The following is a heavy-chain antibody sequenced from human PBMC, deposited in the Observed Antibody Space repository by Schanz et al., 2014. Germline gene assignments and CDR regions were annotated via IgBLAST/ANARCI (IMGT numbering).Heavy chain of an antibody. J-gene: IGHJ4*02. CDR2: INTNTGNP. CDR1: GYTFTNYA. D-gene: IGHD3-10*01. Sequence: QVQLVQSGSELKKPGASVKVSCKASGYTFTNYAINWVRQAPGQGLEWMGWINTNTGNPTYAQAFTGRFLFSLDTSVNTAYLQISSPEADDTAVYYCARRGIRGVFSSFDYWGLGTLVTVSS. CDR3: ARRGIRGVFSSFDY. V-gene: IGHV7-4-1*02.